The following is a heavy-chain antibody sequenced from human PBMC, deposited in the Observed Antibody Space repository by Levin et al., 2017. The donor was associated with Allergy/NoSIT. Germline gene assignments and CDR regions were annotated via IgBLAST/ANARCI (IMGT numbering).Heavy chain of an antibody. CDR3: AKYGPWGVTAAGTY. J-gene: IGHJ4*02. CDR2: ISGSGGST. CDR1: GFTFSSYA. Sequence: GESLKISCAASGFTFSSYAMSWVRQAPGKGLEWVSAISGSGGSTYYADSVKGRFTISRDNSKNTLYLQMNSLRAEDTAVYYCAKYGPWGVTAAGTYWGQGTLVTVSS. D-gene: IGHD6-13*01. V-gene: IGHV3-23*01.